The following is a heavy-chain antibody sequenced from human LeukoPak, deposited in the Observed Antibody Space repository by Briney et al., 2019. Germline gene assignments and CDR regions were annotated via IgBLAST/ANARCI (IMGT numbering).Heavy chain of an antibody. Sequence: SETLSLTCTVSGASISSYYWTWIRQPPGKGLEWIGYIDNSGITNYDPSLRSRVTISVDTSKNQFSLKLRSVTAADTAVYYCARAFSAWPHAFDIWGQGTMVTVSS. CDR2: IDNSGIT. J-gene: IGHJ3*02. CDR1: GASISSYY. D-gene: IGHD6-19*01. CDR3: ARAFSAWPHAFDI. V-gene: IGHV4-59*01.